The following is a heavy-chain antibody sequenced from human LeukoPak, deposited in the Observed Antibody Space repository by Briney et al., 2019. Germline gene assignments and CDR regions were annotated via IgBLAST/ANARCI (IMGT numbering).Heavy chain of an antibody. CDR3: ARYCISTSCYSEIDY. D-gene: IGHD2-2*02. J-gene: IGHJ4*02. CDR2: ISGSGTTM. V-gene: IGHV3-48*02. CDR1: GFTFSGNS. Sequence: GGSLSLSCAASGFTFSGNSMNWVRQAPGKGLEWLSYISGSGTTMYYADSVKGRFTISRDNAKNSLYLQMHGLRDEGTAVYYCARYCISTSCYSEIDYWGQGTLVTVSS.